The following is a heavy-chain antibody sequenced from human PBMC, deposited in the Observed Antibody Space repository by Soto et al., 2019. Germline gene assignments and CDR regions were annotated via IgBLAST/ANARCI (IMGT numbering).Heavy chain of an antibody. V-gene: IGHV4-61*01. J-gene: IGHJ4*02. CDR1: GGSVSSDTYN. CDR3: ARDNWGSLDY. Sequence: QVQLQESGPGLVKPSETLSLTCTVSGGSVSSDTYNWGWIRQPPGKGLECIGYIFYTGRTKYNSSLESRVTMSIDTSKNQFFLKLSSVTAADTAIYYCARDNWGSLDYWGQGTLVTVSS. CDR2: IFYTGRT. D-gene: IGHD7-27*01.